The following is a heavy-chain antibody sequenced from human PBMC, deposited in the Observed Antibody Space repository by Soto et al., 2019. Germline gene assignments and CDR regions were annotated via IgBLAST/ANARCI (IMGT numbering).Heavy chain of an antibody. J-gene: IGHJ6*02. CDR2: INPSGGST. D-gene: IGHD4-4*01. V-gene: IGHV1-46*01. Sequence: ASVKVSCKASGYTFTSYYMHWVRQAPGQGLEWMGIINPSGGSTSYAQKFQGRVTMTRDTSTSTVYMELSSLRSEDTAVYYCARDLSVSNRHYYYYYGMDVWGQGTTVTVSS. CDR3: ARDLSVSNRHYYYYYGMDV. CDR1: GYTFTSYY.